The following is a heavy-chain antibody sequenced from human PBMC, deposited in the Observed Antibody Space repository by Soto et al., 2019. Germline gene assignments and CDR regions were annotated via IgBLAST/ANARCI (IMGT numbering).Heavy chain of an antibody. CDR1: GGSITSSY. J-gene: IGHJ6*02. CDR3: ARGEDAFFYYGLDV. V-gene: IGHV4-59*01. CDR2: IYDTGISGYTPST. Sequence: LSLTCTVSGGSITSSYWSWIRRPPGKGLEWIAYIYDTGISGYTPSTSYNPSLKSRVTMSVDTSKSQFSLKLASVTAADTAVYYCARGEDAFFYYGLDVWGQGITVTVSS.